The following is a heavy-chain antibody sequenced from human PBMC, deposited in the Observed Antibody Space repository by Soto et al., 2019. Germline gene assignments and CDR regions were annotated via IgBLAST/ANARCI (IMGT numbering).Heavy chain of an antibody. Sequence: EVQLVESGGGLVQPGGSLRLSCAVSGFTIGTYWMSWVRQAPGKGLELVASMKQDGRVIYCVDSVKGRFIISRDNGKNSLYLEMNSLRADDSALYYCERPNGAPDGAGWFDPWGEGTLVTVSS. D-gene: IGHD2-8*01. CDR1: GFTIGTYW. CDR3: ERPNGAPDGAGWFDP. CDR2: MKQDGRVI. J-gene: IGHJ5*02. V-gene: IGHV3-7*01.